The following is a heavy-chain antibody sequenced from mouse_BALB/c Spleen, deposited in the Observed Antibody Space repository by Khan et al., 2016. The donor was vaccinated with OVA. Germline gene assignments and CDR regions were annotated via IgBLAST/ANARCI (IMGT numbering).Heavy chain of an antibody. CDR2: ISYSGST. D-gene: IGHD1-2*01. CDR3: ARTARIKY. J-gene: IGHJ2*01. V-gene: IGHV3-2*02. Sequence: QLEESGPGLVKPSQSLSLTCTVTGYSITSGYGWNWIRQFPGNQLEWMGYISYSGSTNYNPSFKSRISITRDTSKNQFFLQLNSVTTEDTATYYCARTARIKYWGQGTTLTVSS. CDR1: GYSITSGYG.